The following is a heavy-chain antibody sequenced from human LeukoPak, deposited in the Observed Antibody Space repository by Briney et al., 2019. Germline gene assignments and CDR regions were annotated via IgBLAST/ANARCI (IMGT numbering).Heavy chain of an antibody. CDR1: GYRFNYF. CDR2: INPTSGAT. CDR3: ARDWVNKVFDI. V-gene: IGHV1-2*02. D-gene: IGHD1/OR15-1a*01. J-gene: IGHJ3*02. Sequence: GASVKVSCKAFGYRFNYFMHWVRQDPAEGLEWMGWINPTSGATNYAQKFQGRVILTRETSISTAYMELNSLRSDDTAVYYCARDWVNKVFDIWGQGTMVTVSS.